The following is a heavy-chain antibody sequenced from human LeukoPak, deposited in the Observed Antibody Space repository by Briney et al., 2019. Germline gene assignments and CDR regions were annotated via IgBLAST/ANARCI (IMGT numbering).Heavy chain of an antibody. D-gene: IGHD6-13*01. V-gene: IGHV3-23*01. Sequence: GSLRLSCAASGFTFSSYAMSWVRQAPGRGLEWVSAISGRDGRTYYTDSVKGRFTISRDNSRDTLNLQMNSLRAEDTAVYYCSTSPSFGSSWYQFNYWGQGTLVTVSS. CDR3: STSPSFGSSWYQFNY. J-gene: IGHJ4*02. CDR2: ISGRDGRT. CDR1: GFTFSSYA.